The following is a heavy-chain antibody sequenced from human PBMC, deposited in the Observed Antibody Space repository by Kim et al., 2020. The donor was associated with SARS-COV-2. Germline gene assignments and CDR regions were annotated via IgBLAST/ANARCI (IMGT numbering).Heavy chain of an antibody. V-gene: IGHV3-7*03. D-gene: IGHD2-2*01. J-gene: IGHJ6*02. CDR2: IKQDGSEK. CDR3: ARRAPFGLYCSRCSGCGIEV. CDR1: GFTFSSYW. Sequence: GGSLRLSCAASGFTFSSYWMSWVRQAPGKGLEWVANIKQDGSEKSYVDSVKGRITISRDNAKNSLYLQMNSLRAEDTAVYYCARRAPFGLYCSRCSGCGIEVWGQGTTVTVSS.